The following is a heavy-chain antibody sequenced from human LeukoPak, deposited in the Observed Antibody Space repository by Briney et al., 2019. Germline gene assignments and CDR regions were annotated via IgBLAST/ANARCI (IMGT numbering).Heavy chain of an antibody. CDR2: IIGSGGGT. V-gene: IGHV3-23*01. CDR3: ARDLRGGYYYYMDV. CDR1: GISLSNYG. D-gene: IGHD5/OR15-5a*01. Sequence: GGSLRLSCAVSGISLSNYGMSWVRQSPGKGLEWGAGIIGSGGGTNYADSVKGRFTISRDNPKNTLYLQMNSLRAEDTAVYYCARDLRGGYYYYMDVWGKGTTVTVSS. J-gene: IGHJ6*03.